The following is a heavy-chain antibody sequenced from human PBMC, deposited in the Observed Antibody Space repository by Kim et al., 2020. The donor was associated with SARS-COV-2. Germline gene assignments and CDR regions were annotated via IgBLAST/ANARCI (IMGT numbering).Heavy chain of an antibody. V-gene: IGHV3-23*01. Sequence: GGSLRLSCAASGFTFSSYAMSWVRQAPGKGLEWVSSITSSGTCTYYADSVKGRFTISKDNSNNSLYLQMNSLRAEDTAVYYCTKEDYSSGIYWGLGTLVT. CDR2: ITSSGTCT. D-gene: IGHD3-22*01. CDR1: GFTFSSYA. CDR3: TKEDYSSGIY. J-gene: IGHJ1*01.